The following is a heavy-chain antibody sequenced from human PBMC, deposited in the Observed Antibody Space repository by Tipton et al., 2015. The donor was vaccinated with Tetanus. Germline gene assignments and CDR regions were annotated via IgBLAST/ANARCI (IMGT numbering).Heavy chain of an antibody. J-gene: IGHJ3*01. V-gene: IGHV4-61*08. Sequence: TLSLTCTVSGGSLRSGDHYWSWIRQPPGKGLEWLAYISASGSTNSNYSLKSRITISRDTSKNQISLNLTSVTAADTAVYFCARRSYCTSTRCFDAFDLWGPVTRVTVSS. D-gene: IGHD2-8*01. CDR3: ARRSYCTSTRCFDAFDL. CDR1: GGSLRSGDHY. CDR2: ISASGST.